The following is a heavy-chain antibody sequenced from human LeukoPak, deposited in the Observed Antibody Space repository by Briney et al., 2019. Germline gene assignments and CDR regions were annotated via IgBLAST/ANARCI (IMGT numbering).Heavy chain of an antibody. J-gene: IGHJ6*04. Sequence: TPSETLSLTCAVYGGSFSGYYWSWIRQPPGKGLEWIGEINHSGSTNYNPSLKSRVTISVDTSKNQFSLKLSSVTAADTAVYYCARGRVAVASGGYYYYYGMDVWGKGTTVTVSS. D-gene: IGHD6-19*01. CDR3: ARGRVAVASGGYYYYYGMDV. V-gene: IGHV4-34*01. CDR2: INHSGST. CDR1: GGSFSGYY.